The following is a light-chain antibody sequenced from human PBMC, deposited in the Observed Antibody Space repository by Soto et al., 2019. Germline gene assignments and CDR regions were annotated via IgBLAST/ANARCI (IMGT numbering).Light chain of an antibody. CDR3: CSYAGSYTWV. CDR2: DGN. V-gene: IGLV2-23*01. CDR1: SSDVGNYNL. J-gene: IGLJ3*02. Sequence: QSALTQPASVSGSPGQSITISCTGTSSDVGNYNLVSWYQQHPGKAPKLMIYDGNQRPSGVSDRFSGSKSGNTASLTISGLQAEDEADYYCCSYAGSYTWVFGGGTKLTVL.